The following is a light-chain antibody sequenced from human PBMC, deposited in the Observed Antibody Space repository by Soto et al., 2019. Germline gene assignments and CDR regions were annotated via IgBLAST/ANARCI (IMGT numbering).Light chain of an antibody. CDR3: SAYTSSLTLYV. J-gene: IGLJ1*01. CDR1: SSDVGTYNY. V-gene: IGLV2-14*01. CDR2: EVS. Sequence: QSVLTQPASVSGSPGQSITISCTGTSSDVGTYNYVSWYQQHSGKAPKLMIYEVSNRPSGVSNLFSGSKSGNTASLTISGLQAEDEADYYCSAYTSSLTLYVFGSGTKLTVL.